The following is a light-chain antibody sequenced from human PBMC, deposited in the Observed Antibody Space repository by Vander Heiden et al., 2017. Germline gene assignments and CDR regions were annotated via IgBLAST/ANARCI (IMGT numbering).Light chain of an antibody. CDR3: QVWDSSSDPVV. CDR1: NIGSKS. CDR2: DDS. J-gene: IGLJ2*01. V-gene: IGLV3-21*02. Sequence: SYVLPQPPSVSVAPGQTARITCGGNNIGSKSVHWYQQKPGQAPVLIVYDDSDRPSGIPDRFSGSNSGNTATLTISRVEAGDEADYYCQVWDSSSDPVVFGGGTKLTVL.